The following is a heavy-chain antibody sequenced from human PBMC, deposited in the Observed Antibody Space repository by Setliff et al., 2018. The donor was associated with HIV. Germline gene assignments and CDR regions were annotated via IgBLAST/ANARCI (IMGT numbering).Heavy chain of an antibody. CDR3: AREGITIFYFYYFAVDV. J-gene: IGHJ6*02. V-gene: IGHV1-69*13. CDR2: IIPMYEIT. CDR1: GDTFRSHA. D-gene: IGHD3-9*01. Sequence: SVKVSCKASGDTFRSHAFSWVRQAPGQGLEWMGGIIPMYEITNYAQKFQGRVTITADESTTTAYMELRGLKSDDTAVYFCAREGITIFYFYYFAVDVWGQGTTVTVSS.